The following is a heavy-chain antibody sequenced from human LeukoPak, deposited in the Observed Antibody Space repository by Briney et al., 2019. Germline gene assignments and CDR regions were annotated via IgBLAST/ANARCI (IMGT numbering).Heavy chain of an antibody. J-gene: IGHJ4*02. CDR2: INLNSDGR. Sequence: GASVKVSCKASGYTSTGYNMHCIRDAPGQRLEWMGWINLNSDGRNYEKKFQGRVTMTRDTSISTAYMELSGLTSDEAAVFYCARGNDSLAPFFDYWGQGTLVTVSS. CDR3: ARGNDSLAPFFDY. D-gene: IGHD3-16*01. V-gene: IGHV1-2*02. CDR1: GYTSTGYN.